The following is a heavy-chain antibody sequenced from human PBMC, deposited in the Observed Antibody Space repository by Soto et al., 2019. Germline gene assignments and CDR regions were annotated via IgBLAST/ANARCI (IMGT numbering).Heavy chain of an antibody. V-gene: IGHV4-34*01. Sequence: QVQLQQWGAGLLKPSETLSLTCAVYGGSFSGYYWSWIRQPPGKGLEWIGEINHSGSTNYNPSLKSRVTISVDTSKNQFSLKVSSVTAADTAVHYCARGSTIFGLTYCGQGTLVTVSS. D-gene: IGHD3-3*01. CDR1: GGSFSGYY. CDR2: INHSGST. CDR3: ARGSTIFGLTY. J-gene: IGHJ4*02.